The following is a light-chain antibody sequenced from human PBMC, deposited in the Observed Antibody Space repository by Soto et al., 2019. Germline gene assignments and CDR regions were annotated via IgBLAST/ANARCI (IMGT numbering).Light chain of an antibody. CDR2: DAS. V-gene: IGKV1-33*01. Sequence: DIQMTQSPSSLSASVGDRVTITCQASQDISNYLNWYQQKPGKAPKLLIYDASNLETGVPSRFSGRGSGTDFTFTISSLQPEDSATYYCQQDDNLPYTFGQGTKLEIK. CDR3: QQDDNLPYT. CDR1: QDISNY. J-gene: IGKJ2*01.